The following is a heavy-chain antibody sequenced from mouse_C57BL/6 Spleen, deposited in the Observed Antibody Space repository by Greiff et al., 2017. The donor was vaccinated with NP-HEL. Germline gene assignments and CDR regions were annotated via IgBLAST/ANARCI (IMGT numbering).Heavy chain of an antibody. CDR1: GYTFTDYN. D-gene: IGHD1-1*01. J-gene: IGHJ1*03. CDR3: ARSYGSSYYWYFDV. CDR2: INPNNGGT. V-gene: IGHV1-18*01. Sequence: EVQLQQSGPELVKPGASVKIPCKASGYTFTDYNMDWVKQSHGKSLEWIGDINPNNGGTIYNQKFKGKATLTVDKSSSTAYMELRSLTSEDTAVYYWARSYGSSYYWYFDVWGTGTTVTVSS.